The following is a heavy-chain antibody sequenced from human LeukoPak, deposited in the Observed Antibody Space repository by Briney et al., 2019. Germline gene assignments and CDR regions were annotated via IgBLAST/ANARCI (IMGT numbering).Heavy chain of an antibody. CDR1: GGSFSGYY. V-gene: IGHV4-34*01. J-gene: IGHJ4*02. CDR2: ISHSGST. Sequence: PSETLSLTCAVYGGSFSGYYWSWIRQPPGKGLEWIGEISHSGSTNYNPSLKSRVTISVDTSKNQFSLKLSSVAAADTAVYYCARGGGIAARPTPYYFDYWGQGTLVTVSS. D-gene: IGHD6-6*01. CDR3: ARGGGIAARPTPYYFDY.